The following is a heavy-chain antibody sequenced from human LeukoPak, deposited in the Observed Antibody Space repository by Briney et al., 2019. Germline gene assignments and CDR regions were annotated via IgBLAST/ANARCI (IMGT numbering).Heavy chain of an antibody. J-gene: IGHJ4*02. V-gene: IGHV4-61*02. CDR3: ARLHGRPSMAPLRRKDEYYFDY. CDR2: ISTSGST. CDR1: GGSVTSGTFY. D-gene: IGHD6-6*01. Sequence: PSQTLSLTCTVSGGSVTSGTFYWSWIRQPAGKGLEWIGRISTSGSTYYNPSLKSRVAISLDTSNNQFSLKLTSVTAADTAVYYCARLHGRPSMAPLRRKDEYYFDYWGQGTLVTVSS.